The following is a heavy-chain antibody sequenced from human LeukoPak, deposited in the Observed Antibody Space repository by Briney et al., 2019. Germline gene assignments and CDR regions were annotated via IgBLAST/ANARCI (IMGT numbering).Heavy chain of an antibody. J-gene: IGHJ4*02. Sequence: SVKVSCKASGYTFNAFYVHWVRQAPGQGLEWMGGIIPIFGTANYAQKFQGRVTITADESTSTAYMELSSLRSEDTAVYYCARNPTYYDSSGYYSNFDYWGQGTLVTVSS. CDR2: IIPIFGTA. V-gene: IGHV1-69*13. CDR1: GYTFNAFY. CDR3: ARNPTYYDSSGYYSNFDY. D-gene: IGHD3-22*01.